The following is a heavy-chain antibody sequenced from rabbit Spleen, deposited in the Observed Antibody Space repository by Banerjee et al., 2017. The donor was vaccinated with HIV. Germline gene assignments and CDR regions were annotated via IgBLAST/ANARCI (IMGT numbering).Heavy chain of an antibody. J-gene: IGHJ4*01. CDR2: VNTGNSAAT. D-gene: IGHD6-1*01. CDR3: ARSYGGKAITSLNL. CDR1: GFSFSGTYW. Sequence: QEQLVESGGGLVQPEGSLTLTCRASGFSFSGTYWLCWVRQAPGRGLEWIGGVNTGNSAATYYASRAKGRFGISKTASTTVTLQMTSLTAADTATYVCARSYGGKAITSLNLWGPGTLVTVS. V-gene: IGHV1S45*01.